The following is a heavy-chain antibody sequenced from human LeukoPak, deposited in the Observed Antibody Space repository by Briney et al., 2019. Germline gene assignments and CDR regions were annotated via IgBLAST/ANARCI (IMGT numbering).Heavy chain of an antibody. CDR2: IIPIFGTA. D-gene: IGHD2-15*01. V-gene: IGHV1-69*01. CDR1: GGTFSSYA. Sequence: SXXXSCKASGGTFSSYAISWVRQAPGQGLEWMGGIIPIFGTANYAQKFQGRVTITADESTSTAYMELSSLRSEDTAVYYCASHLPHSGGYTQGFDHWGQGTLVTVSS. J-gene: IGHJ5*02. CDR3: ASHLPHSGGYTQGFDH.